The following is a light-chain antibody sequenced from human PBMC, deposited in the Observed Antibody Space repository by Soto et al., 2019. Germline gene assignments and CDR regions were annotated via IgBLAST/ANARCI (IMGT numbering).Light chain of an antibody. CDR1: QSVSSN. V-gene: IGKV3-15*01. Sequence: IVMTQSPATLSVSPGERATLSCRASQSVSSNLAWYQQKPGQAPRLLIYGASTRATGIPARFSGSGSGTEFTLTISSLQSGDFAVYYCQQYNNWPRTFGQGTKV. J-gene: IGKJ1*01. CDR2: GAS. CDR3: QQYNNWPRT.